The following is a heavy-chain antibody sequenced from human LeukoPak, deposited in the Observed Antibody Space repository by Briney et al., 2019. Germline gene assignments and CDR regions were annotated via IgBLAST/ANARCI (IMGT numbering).Heavy chain of an antibody. CDR2: IYHSGST. J-gene: IGHJ5*02. CDR3: ARGGGEAYCSSTSCPLNWFDP. D-gene: IGHD2-2*01. V-gene: IGHV4-30-2*01. Sequence: SQTLSLTCAVSGGSISSGGYSWSWIRQPPGKGLEWIGYIYHSGSTYYNPSLKSRVTIPVDRSKNQFSLKLSSVTAADTAVYYCARGGGEAYCSSTSCPLNWFDPWGQGTLVTVSS. CDR1: GGSISSGGYS.